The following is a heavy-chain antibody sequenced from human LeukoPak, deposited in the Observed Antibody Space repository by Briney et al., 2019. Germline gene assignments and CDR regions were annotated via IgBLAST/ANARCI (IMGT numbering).Heavy chain of an antibody. CDR1: GFTFSSYT. J-gene: IGHJ3*02. V-gene: IGHV3-21*01. CDR2: MTESGDYI. CDR3: VTGGYCRGGSCSSDAFDI. Sequence: GGSLRLSCAASGFTFSSYTMNWVRRAPGKGLEWVASMTESGDYIYYADSVKGRFTISRDNAKNSLHLQTNSLRVEDTAVYFCVTGGYCRGGSCSSDAFDIWGQGTMVIVSS. D-gene: IGHD2-15*01.